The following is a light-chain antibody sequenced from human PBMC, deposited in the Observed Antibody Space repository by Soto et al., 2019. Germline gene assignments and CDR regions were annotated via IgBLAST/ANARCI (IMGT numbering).Light chain of an antibody. V-gene: IGKV1-5*03. J-gene: IGKJ2*01. CDR3: QQYNSYLYT. Sequence: DIQMTQSPSTLSASVGDRVTITCRASQSISSWLAWYQQKPGKAPKLLIYKASSLESGVPSSFSGSGSGTEFILTISSLQPDDFATYYCQQYNSYLYTFGQGTKLEIK. CDR1: QSISSW. CDR2: KAS.